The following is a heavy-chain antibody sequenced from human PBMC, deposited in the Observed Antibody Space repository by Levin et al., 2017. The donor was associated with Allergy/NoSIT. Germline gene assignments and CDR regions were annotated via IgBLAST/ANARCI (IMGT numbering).Heavy chain of an antibody. CDR2: IYYSGST. D-gene: IGHD1-26*01. J-gene: IGHJ4*02. CDR3: ARDSSQRIVGATGFDY. CDR1: GGSVSSGSYY. V-gene: IGHV4-61*01. Sequence: PSETLSLTCTVSGGSVSSGSYYWSWIRQPPGKGLEWIGYIYYSGSTNYNPSLKSRVTISVDTSKNQFSLKLSSVTAADTAVYYCARDSSQRIVGATGFDYWGQGTLVTVSS.